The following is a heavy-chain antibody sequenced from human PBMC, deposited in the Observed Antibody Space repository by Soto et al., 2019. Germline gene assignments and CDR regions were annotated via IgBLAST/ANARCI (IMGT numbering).Heavy chain of an antibody. CDR2: ISSSSSTI. V-gene: IGHV3-48*02. D-gene: IGHD6-6*01. CDR1: GFTFSSYS. J-gene: IGHJ4*02. Sequence: GGSLRLSCAASGFTFSSYSMNWVRQAPGKGLEWVSYISSSSSTIYYADSVKGRFTISRDNAKNSLYLQMNSLRDEDTAVYYCARDGRGPIAARTLDYWGQGTLVTVSS. CDR3: ARDGRGPIAARTLDY.